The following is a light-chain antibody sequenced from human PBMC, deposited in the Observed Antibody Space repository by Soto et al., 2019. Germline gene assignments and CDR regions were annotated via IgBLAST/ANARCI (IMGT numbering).Light chain of an antibody. CDR1: SGDIGSYNR. CDR2: EVT. CDR3: SSYTNINTRACV. J-gene: IGLJ1*01. Sequence: SVLTQPASVSGSPGQSITISGTGTSGDIGSYNRVSWYQQHPGKAPKLIIYEVTDRPSGVSNRFSGSKSGNTASLTISGLQAEDEAEYYCSSYTNINTRACVFGTGTKLTVL. V-gene: IGLV2-14*01.